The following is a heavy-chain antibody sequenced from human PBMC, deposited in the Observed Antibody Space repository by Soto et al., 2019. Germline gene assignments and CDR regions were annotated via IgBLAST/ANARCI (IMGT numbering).Heavy chain of an antibody. CDR2: IYHSGST. J-gene: IGHJ5*02. D-gene: IGHD1-7*01. CDR3: AKWNSPWFDP. Sequence: QLQLQESGSGLVKPSQTLSLTCTVSGGSITSSGYSWSWIRQPPGKGLEWIGYIYHSGSTFYDPSLKSTGTTSVDRSKDQFSLKLNSVTAADPAVYYCAKWNSPWFDPWGQGTLVTVS. CDR1: GGSITSSGYS. V-gene: IGHV4-30-2*01.